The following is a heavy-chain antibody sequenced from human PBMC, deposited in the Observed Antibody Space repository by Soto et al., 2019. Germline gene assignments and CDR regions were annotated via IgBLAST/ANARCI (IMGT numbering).Heavy chain of an antibody. CDR1: GFTFTRYS. V-gene: IGHV3-74*01. CDR3: ARDPVNYDFWSGYPRPSGMDV. Sequence: PGGSLRLSCAASGFTFTRYSMNWVRQAPGKGLEWVSRINSDGSSTSYADSVKGRFTISRDNAKNTLYLQMNSLRAEDTAVYYCARDPVNYDFWSGYPRPSGMDVWGQGTTVTVSS. D-gene: IGHD3-3*01. CDR2: INSDGSST. J-gene: IGHJ6*02.